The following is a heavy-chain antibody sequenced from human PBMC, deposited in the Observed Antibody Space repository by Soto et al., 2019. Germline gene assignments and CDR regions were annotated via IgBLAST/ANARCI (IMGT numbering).Heavy chain of an antibody. J-gene: IGHJ4*02. CDR3: LRGNWNRFDN. V-gene: IGHV3-74*01. CDR1: GFTFSSYW. CDR2: INSDGSSP. Sequence: GGSLGLSCAASGFTFSSYWMHWVRQAPGKGLVWVSRINSDGSSPSYADSVKGRFTISRDNARNTLYLQMNSLRAEDTAVYYCLRGNWNRFDNWGQGTLVTVSS. D-gene: IGHD1-1*01.